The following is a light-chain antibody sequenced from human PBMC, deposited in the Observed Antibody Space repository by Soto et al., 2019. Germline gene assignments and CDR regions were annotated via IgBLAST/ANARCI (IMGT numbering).Light chain of an antibody. V-gene: IGKV1-5*03. CDR3: QHNHSLPYT. CDR2: EAS. CDR1: QSIGIW. Sequence: EIQLTQSPSTLSASIGDRVTITCRASQSIGIWLAWYQQKPGKAPNLLIFEASDSESGVPSRFSGSGSGTDFTITISSLQPDDVAKYFCQHNHSLPYTFGHGTKLEIK. J-gene: IGKJ2*01.